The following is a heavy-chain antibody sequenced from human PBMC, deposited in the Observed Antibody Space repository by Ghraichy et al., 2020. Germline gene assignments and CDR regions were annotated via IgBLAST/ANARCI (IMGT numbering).Heavy chain of an antibody. CDR3: ARLYSSSSLGWFDP. J-gene: IGHJ5*02. CDR1: GGSISSYY. V-gene: IGHV4-59*01. D-gene: IGHD6-6*01. CDR2: IYNSGRT. Sequence: SETLSLTCTVSGGSISSYYWSWIRQPPGKGLEWIGYIYNSGRTNYNPSLKSRVTISLDTSKNQFSLNLSPVTAADPAVFYCARLYSSSSLGWFDPWGQGTLVTVSS.